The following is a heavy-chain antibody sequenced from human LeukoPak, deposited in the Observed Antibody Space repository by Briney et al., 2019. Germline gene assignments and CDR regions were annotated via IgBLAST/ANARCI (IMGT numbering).Heavy chain of an antibody. D-gene: IGHD6-19*01. CDR1: GGSFSGYY. J-gene: IGHJ4*02. Sequence: SETLSLTCAVYGGSFSGYYWSWIRQPPGKGLEWIGEINHSGSTNYNPSLKSRVTISVDTSKNQFSLKLSSVTAADTAVYYCARGFSSGWYLWGQGTLVTVSS. V-gene: IGHV4-34*01. CDR2: INHSGST. CDR3: ARGFSSGWYL.